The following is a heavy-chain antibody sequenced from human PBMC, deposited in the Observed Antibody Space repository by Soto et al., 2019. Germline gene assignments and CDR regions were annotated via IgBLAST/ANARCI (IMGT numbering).Heavy chain of an antibody. CDR1: GFTFRSYS. CDR3: ARAGYWGDFDY. D-gene: IGHD2-21*01. V-gene: IGHV3-48*01. CDR2: ITVNSKTI. J-gene: IGHJ4*02. Sequence: VQXVXXGGAVVQPGGSLRLSCEVSGFTFRSYSMNWVRQTPGKGLEWVSYITVNSKTIYYADSVKXXXXXXXXXXXXXXXXXXXXXXXXXXXXXXCARAGYWGDFDYWGQGTPV.